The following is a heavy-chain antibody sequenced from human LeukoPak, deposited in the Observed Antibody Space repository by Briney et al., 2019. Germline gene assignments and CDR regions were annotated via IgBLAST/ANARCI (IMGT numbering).Heavy chain of an antibody. D-gene: IGHD3-16*02. Sequence: SSVKVSCKASGGTFSSYAISWVRQAPGQGLEWMGRIIPIFGTANYAQKFQGRVTITTDESTSTANMELSSLRSEDTAVYYCARDRRTLGGLSLYHDYWGQGTLVTVSS. J-gene: IGHJ4*02. CDR2: IIPIFGTA. V-gene: IGHV1-69*05. CDR3: ARDRRTLGGLSLYHDY. CDR1: GGTFSSYA.